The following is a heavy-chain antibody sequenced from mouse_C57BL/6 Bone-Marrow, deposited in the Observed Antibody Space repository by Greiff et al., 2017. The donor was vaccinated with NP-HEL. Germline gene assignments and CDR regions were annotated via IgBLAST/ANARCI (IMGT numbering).Heavy chain of an antibody. V-gene: IGHV1-59*01. CDR1: GYTFTSYW. CDR3: ARLYPGDY. CDR2: IDPSDSYT. D-gene: IGHD2-1*01. Sequence: QVQFQQPGAELVRPGTSVKLSCKASGYTFTSYWMHWVKQRPGQGLEWIGVIDPSDSYTNYNQKFKGKATLTVDTSSSTAYMQLSSLTSEDSAVYYCARLYPGDYWGQGTTLTVSS. J-gene: IGHJ2*01.